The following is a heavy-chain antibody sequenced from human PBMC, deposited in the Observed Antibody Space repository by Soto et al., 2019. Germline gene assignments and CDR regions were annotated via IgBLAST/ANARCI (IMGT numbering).Heavy chain of an antibody. CDR2: ISYDGSNK. V-gene: IGHV3-30-3*01. J-gene: IGHJ4*02. CDR1: GFTFSSYA. Sequence: QVQLVESGGGVVQPGRSLRLSCAASGFTFSSYAMHWVRQAPGKGLEWVAVISYDGSNKYYADSVKVRLTISRDNSKNTLYLQMNSLRAEDTAVYYCARAIAVAARYAFAYWCQGTLVTVSS. CDR3: ARAIAVAARYAFAY. D-gene: IGHD6-19*01.